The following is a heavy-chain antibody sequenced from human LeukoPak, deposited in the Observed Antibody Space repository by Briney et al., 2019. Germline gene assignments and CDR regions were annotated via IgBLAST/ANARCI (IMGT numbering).Heavy chain of an antibody. V-gene: IGHV3-23*01. CDR2: ISASGGST. Sequence: PGGSLRLSCAASGFTFKSYAMSWVRQAPGKGLDWVSGISASGGSTFYADSVKGRFTISRDNSKNTLYLQMNSLRAEDTAVYYCAKDSRPYYYGSGSYATDAFDIWGQGTMVTVSS. CDR3: AKDSRPYYYGSGSYATDAFDI. D-gene: IGHD3-10*01. J-gene: IGHJ3*02. CDR1: GFTFKSYA.